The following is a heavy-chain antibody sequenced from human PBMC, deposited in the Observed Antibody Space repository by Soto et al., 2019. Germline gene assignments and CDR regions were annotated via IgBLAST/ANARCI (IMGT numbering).Heavy chain of an antibody. J-gene: IGHJ4*02. V-gene: IGHV3-64D*06. D-gene: IGHD3-10*01. CDR2: IGSTGETT. CDR3: VKGRPLWLIDY. CDR1: GFTFSSCA. Sequence: PVGSLRLSCLASGFTFSSCAMHWVRQAPGKGLEYVSVIGSTGETTFYADSMKGRFTISRDNSKNTVYLQMSSLRAEDTAMYYCVKGRPLWLIDYWGQGTLVTVSS.